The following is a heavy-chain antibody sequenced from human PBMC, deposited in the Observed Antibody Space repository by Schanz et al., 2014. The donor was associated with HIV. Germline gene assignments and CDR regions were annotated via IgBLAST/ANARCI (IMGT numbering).Heavy chain of an antibody. CDR3: AKGGYTGHYYYGLDV. Sequence: EVQLLESGGGLVQPGGSLRLSCAASGFTFSNYAMTWVRQAPGKGLEWVSVMTTNDRIYYAESVKGRFTISRDTSTNTLYLQMNSLRVEDTAVYYCAKGGYTGHYYYGLDVWGQGTTVTVSS. J-gene: IGHJ6*02. V-gene: IGHV3-23*01. D-gene: IGHD1-26*01. CDR1: GFTFSNYA. CDR2: MTTNDRI.